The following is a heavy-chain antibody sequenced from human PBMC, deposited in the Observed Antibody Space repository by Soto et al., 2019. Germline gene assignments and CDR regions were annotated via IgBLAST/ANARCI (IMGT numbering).Heavy chain of an antibody. Sequence: SVKVSCKASGGTFSSYAISWVRQAPGQGLEWMGGIIPIFGTANYAQKFQGRVTITADESTSTAYMELGSLRSEDTAVYYCARDRYSGYDAYYYYGMDVWGQGTTVTVSS. J-gene: IGHJ6*02. CDR2: IIPIFGTA. V-gene: IGHV1-69*13. CDR3: ARDRYSGYDAYYYYGMDV. CDR1: GGTFSSYA. D-gene: IGHD5-12*01.